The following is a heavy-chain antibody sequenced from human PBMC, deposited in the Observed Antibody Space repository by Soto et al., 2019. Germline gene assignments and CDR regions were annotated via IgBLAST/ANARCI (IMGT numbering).Heavy chain of an antibody. CDR2: ISSSSSTI. Sequence: GGSLRLSCAASVFTFSSYSMNWVRQAPGKGLEWVSYISSSSSTIYYADSVKGRFTISRDNAKNSLYLQMNSLRAEDTAVYYCARDRGYDFWSGYSYWGQGTLVTVSS. D-gene: IGHD3-3*01. CDR1: VFTFSSYS. V-gene: IGHV3-48*01. CDR3: ARDRGYDFWSGYSY. J-gene: IGHJ4*02.